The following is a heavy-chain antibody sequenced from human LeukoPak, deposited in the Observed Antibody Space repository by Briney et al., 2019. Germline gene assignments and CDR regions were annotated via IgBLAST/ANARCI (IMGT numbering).Heavy chain of an antibody. CDR2: IYSGGST. J-gene: IGHJ4*02. CDR3: ATPPRGPGYFQFWRGPPPFDY. V-gene: IGHV3-53*01. Sequence: GGSLRLSCAASGFTVSSNYMSWVRQAPGKGLEWVSVIYSGGSTYYADSVKGRFTISRDNSKNTLYLQMNSLRAEDTAVYYCATPPRGPGYFQFWRGPPPFDYWGQGTLVTVSS. CDR1: GFTVSSNY. D-gene: IGHD3-3*01.